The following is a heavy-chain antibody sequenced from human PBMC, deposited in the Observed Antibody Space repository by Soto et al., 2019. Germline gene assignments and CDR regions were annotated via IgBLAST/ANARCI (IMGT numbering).Heavy chain of an antibody. CDR2: ISYDGSNK. D-gene: IGHD2-2*01. J-gene: IGHJ4*02. Sequence: SCAASGFTFSSYAMHWVRQAPGKGLEWVAVISYDGSNKYYADSVKGRFTISRDNSKNTLYLQMNSLRAEDTAVYYCARDGPIVVVPAAAFDYWGQGTLVTVSS. CDR1: GFTFSSYA. V-gene: IGHV3-30-3*01. CDR3: ARDGPIVVVPAAAFDY.